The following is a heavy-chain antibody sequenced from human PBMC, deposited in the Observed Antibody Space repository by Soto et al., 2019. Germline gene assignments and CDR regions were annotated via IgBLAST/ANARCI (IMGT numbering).Heavy chain of an antibody. J-gene: IGHJ4*02. CDR1: GYTLSRFC. CDR2: ISAYNGNT. CDR3: ARDSCISTSCYSSSWSFDY. D-gene: IGHD2-2*02. V-gene: IGHV1-18*01. Sequence: GAPMKGSCKAFGYTLSRFCISLGGQAPGQRLGWMGWISAYNGNTNYAQKLQGRVTMTTDTSTSTAYMELRSLRSDDTAVYYCARDSCISTSCYSSSWSFDYWGQGTLVTVSS.